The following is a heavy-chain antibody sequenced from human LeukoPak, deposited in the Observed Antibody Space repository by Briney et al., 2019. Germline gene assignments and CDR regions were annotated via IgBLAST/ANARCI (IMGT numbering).Heavy chain of an antibody. CDR2: IYYSGST. Sequence: SQTLSLTCTVSGGSISSGDYYWSWIPQPPGKGLEWIGNIYYSGSTYYNPSLKSRVTISVDTSKNQFSLKLSSVTAADTAVYYCARASYYYGSGSHDYWGQGTLVTVSS. V-gene: IGHV4-30-4*01. J-gene: IGHJ4*02. D-gene: IGHD3-10*01. CDR1: GGSISSGDYY. CDR3: ARASYYYGSGSHDY.